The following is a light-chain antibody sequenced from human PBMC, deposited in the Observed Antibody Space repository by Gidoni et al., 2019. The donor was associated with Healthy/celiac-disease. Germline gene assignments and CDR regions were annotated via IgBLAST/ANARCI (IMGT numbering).Light chain of an antibody. CDR1: QSVSSSS. V-gene: IGKV3-20*01. Sequence: EIGLTQSPGTLSLSPGERATLSCRAGQSVSSSSLAWYKQKPGQAPRLLIYGASSRATGIPDRFSGSGSGTDFTLTISRLEPEDFAVYYCQQYGSSPLTFGGGTKVEIK. CDR3: QQYGSSPLT. J-gene: IGKJ4*01. CDR2: GAS.